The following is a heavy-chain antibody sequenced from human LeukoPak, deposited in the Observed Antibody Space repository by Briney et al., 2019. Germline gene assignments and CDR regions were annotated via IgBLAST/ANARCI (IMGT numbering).Heavy chain of an antibody. V-gene: IGHV3-21*01. D-gene: IGHD1-26*01. CDR3: ARQNGWELLAFDI. CDR1: GFTFNNYA. CDR2: IDSSGNSI. J-gene: IGHJ3*02. Sequence: GGSLRLSCSVSGFTFNNYALTWVRQTPGKGLECVSAIDSSGNSIYYADSVKGRFTISRDNAKNSLYLQMNSLRAEDTAVYYCARQNGWELLAFDIWGQGTMVTVSS.